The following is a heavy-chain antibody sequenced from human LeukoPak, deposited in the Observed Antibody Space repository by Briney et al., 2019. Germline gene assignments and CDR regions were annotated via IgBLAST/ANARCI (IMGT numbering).Heavy chain of an antibody. CDR3: ARDRGAAAGD. V-gene: IGHV3-53*01. CDR1: GYSFSNYW. CDR2: IYSGGST. D-gene: IGHD6-13*01. J-gene: IGHJ4*02. Sequence: GESLKISCKGSGYSFSNYWIGWVRQAPGKGLEWVSVIYSGGSTHYADSVKGRFTISRDNSKNTLYLQMTSLRAEDTAVYYCARDRGAAAGDWGQGTLVTVSS.